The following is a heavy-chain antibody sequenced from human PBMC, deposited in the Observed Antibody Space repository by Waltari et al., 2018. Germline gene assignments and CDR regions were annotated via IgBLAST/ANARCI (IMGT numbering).Heavy chain of an antibody. D-gene: IGHD2-21*01. CDR3: ARESVAAFDY. Sequence: QLQLQESGPGLVKHSETLSPTCTFSGGSISSRSYYWGWIRQPPGKGLEWIGSIYYSGSTYYNPSLKSRVTISVDTSKNQFSLKLSSVTAADTAVYYCARESVAAFDYWGQGTLVTVSS. V-gene: IGHV4-39*07. J-gene: IGHJ4*02. CDR1: GGSISSRSYY. CDR2: IYYSGST.